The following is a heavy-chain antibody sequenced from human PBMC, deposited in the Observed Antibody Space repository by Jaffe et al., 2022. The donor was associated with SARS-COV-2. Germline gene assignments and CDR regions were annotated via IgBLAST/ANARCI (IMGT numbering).Heavy chain of an antibody. CDR1: GGSFSGYY. V-gene: IGHV4-34*01. CDR2: INHSGST. CDR3: ARGRIAAAGTFSGPTLVPLDP. D-gene: IGHD6-13*01. Sequence: QVQLQQWGAGLLKPSETLSLTCAVYGGSFSGYYWSWIRQPPGKGLEWIGEINHSGSTNYNPSLKSRVTISVDTSKNQFSLKLSSVTAADTAVYYCARGRIAAAGTFSGPTLVPLDPWGQGTLVTVSS. J-gene: IGHJ5*02.